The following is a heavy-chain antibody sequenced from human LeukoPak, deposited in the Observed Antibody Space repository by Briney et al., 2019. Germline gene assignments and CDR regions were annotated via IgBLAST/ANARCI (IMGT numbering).Heavy chain of an antibody. Sequence: SETLSLPCTVSGRSISSGGYHGPWVRQHPGKGLEWIGYIYYSGSLYYNPSLKRRVTISVDTSKTQFSLKLSSVTAADPAVYYCAGGYSHLTSWGQGTLVTVSS. J-gene: IGHJ1*01. CDR1: GRSISSGGYH. V-gene: IGHV4-31*03. CDR3: AGGYSHLTS. D-gene: IGHD2-21*01. CDR2: IYYSGSL.